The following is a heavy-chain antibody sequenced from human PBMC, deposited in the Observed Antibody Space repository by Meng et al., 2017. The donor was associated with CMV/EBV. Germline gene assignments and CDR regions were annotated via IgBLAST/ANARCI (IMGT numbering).Heavy chain of an antibody. CDR3: AIDVHYTTSSGRYYFDY. CDR1: GFTFTNYY. D-gene: IGHD6-6*01. Sequence: ASVKVSCKTSGFTFTNYYIHWVRQAPGHGLEWMAMINPSDRSTNYAQNFQGRVAMTSDTSTNTVYMELSSLRSEDTAVYYCAIDVHYTTSSGRYYFDYWGQGTLVTVSS. J-gene: IGHJ4*02. V-gene: IGHV1-46*01. CDR2: INPSDRST.